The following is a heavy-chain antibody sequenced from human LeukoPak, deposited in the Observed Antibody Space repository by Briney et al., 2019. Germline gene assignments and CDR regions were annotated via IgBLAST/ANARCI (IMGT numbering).Heavy chain of an antibody. V-gene: IGHV4-61*08. Sequence: PSETLSLTCTVSGGSISSGGYYWSWIRQHPGKGLEWIGYIYYSGSTNYNPSLKSRVTISVDTSKNQFSLKLSSVTAADTAVYYCARFDNDSSGYWDYWGQGTLVTVSS. CDR2: IYYSGST. CDR1: GGSISSGGYY. J-gene: IGHJ4*02. CDR3: ARFDNDSSGYWDY. D-gene: IGHD3-22*01.